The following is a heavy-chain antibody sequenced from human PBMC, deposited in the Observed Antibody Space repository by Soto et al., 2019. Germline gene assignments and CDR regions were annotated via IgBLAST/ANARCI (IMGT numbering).Heavy chain of an antibody. CDR3: ATGHGSGGPCYPGGVEY. CDR2: IYQSGT. D-gene: IGHD2-15*01. J-gene: IGHJ4*02. V-gene: IGHV4-30-2*01. Sequence: QLQLQESGSGLVKPSQTLSLTCRVSGDSISSGGYSWSWIRQPPGKGLEWIGYIYQSGTYYNPSLKSRVTMSVDRSKNQFSLKLTSVTAADTAVYFCATGHGSGGPCYPGGVEYWGQGALVSVSS. CDR1: GDSISSGGYS.